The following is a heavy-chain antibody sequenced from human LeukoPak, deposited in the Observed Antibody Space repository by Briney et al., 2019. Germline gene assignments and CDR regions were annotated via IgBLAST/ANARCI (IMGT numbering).Heavy chain of an antibody. CDR3: AKRGSAWDLDY. CDR1: GFTFSSYA. V-gene: IGHV3-30*02. D-gene: IGHD6-19*01. Sequence: GGSLRLTCAASGFTFSSYAMHWIRQAPGKGLEWVAVIRYDGSERYYADSVKGRFTISRDDSKNTLYLQMNALRTEDTAVYYCAKRGSAWDLDYWGQGTLVTVPS. J-gene: IGHJ4*02. CDR2: IRYDGSER.